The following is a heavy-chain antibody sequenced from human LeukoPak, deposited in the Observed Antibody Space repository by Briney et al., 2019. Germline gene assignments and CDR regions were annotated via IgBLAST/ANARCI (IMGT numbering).Heavy chain of an antibody. CDR1: GFTFSSYA. Sequence: PGGSLRLSCAASGFTFSSYAMSWVRQAPGKGLEWVTAISGSGGSTYYADSVKGRFTISRDNSKNTLYLQMNSLRAEDTAVYYCAKSPPSITMVRGPRPGYFDYWGQGTLVTVSS. D-gene: IGHD3-10*01. J-gene: IGHJ4*02. V-gene: IGHV3-23*01. CDR2: ISGSGGST. CDR3: AKSPPSITMVRGPRPGYFDY.